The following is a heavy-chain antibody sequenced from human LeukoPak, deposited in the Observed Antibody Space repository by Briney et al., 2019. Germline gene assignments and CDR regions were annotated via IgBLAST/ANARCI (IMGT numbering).Heavy chain of an antibody. D-gene: IGHD2-2*01. CDR3: ATQGFCTSSACYANAFDI. V-gene: IGHV3-30*03. Sequence: GWSLRLSCAASGFTFSHYGMHWVRPAPGKGLAGLALISPDGNDRYYADTVNGRSTIYSDNYCNTLTVQTDSLRAEDTALYYCATQGFCTSSACYANAFDIWGQGTMVTVSS. CDR1: GFTFSHYG. CDR2: ISPDGNDR. J-gene: IGHJ3*02.